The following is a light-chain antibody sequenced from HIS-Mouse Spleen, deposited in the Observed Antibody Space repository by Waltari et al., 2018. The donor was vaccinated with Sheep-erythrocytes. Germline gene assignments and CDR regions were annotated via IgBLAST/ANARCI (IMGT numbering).Light chain of an antibody. CDR1: SSDVGGYNY. CDR2: DVS. Sequence: QSALTQPRSVSGSPGQSGTISCTGTSSDVGGYNYVSWYQQHPGKAPKLMIYDVSKRPSGFPARFSGSKSGTTASLTISGLQAEYEADYYCSSYTRSSTWVFGGGTKLTVL. CDR3: SSYTRSSTWV. J-gene: IGLJ3*02. V-gene: IGLV2-11*01.